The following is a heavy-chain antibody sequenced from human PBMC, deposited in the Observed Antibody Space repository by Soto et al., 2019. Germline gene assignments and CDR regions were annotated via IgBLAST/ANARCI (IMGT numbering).Heavy chain of an antibody. Sequence: ASVKVSCKASGYTFTGHYMHWVRQAPGQGLEWMGWINPNSVGTNYAQKFQGRVTMTRDTSISTAYMELSSLRSEDTAVYYCARSGYSSGWYHWYFDFWGRGTLVTVSS. CDR3: ARSGYSSGWYHWYFDF. CDR2: INPNSVGT. D-gene: IGHD6-19*01. J-gene: IGHJ2*01. V-gene: IGHV1-2*02. CDR1: GYTFTGHY.